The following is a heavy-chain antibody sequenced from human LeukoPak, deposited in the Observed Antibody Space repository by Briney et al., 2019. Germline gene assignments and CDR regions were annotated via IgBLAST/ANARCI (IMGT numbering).Heavy chain of an antibody. CDR3: SREIRYFDWFQADY. CDR2: IRSKAYGGTA. V-gene: IGHV3-49*03. Sequence: GGSLRLSCSASGFTFGDYSMSWFRQAPGKGLEWVGFIRSKAYGGTAEYAASVKGRFTISRDDSESIAYLKMDSLKTEDTAVYYCSREIRYFDWFQADYWGQGTLVTVSS. J-gene: IGHJ4*02. D-gene: IGHD3-9*01. CDR1: GFTFGDYS.